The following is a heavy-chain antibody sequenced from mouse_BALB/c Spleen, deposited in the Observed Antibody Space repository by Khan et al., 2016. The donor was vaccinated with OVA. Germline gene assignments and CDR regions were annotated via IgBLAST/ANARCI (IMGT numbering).Heavy chain of an antibody. V-gene: IGHV3-2*02. D-gene: IGHD1-2*01. Sequence: EVQLQQSGPGLVKPSQSLSLTCTVTGYSITSGYGWNWIRQFPGNKLAWMGYISYSGSTNYNPSLKSRISINRDTSKNQFFLQLNSVTTEDTATYYCARTARIKYWGQGTTLTVSS. CDR3: ARTARIKY. J-gene: IGHJ2*01. CDR2: ISYSGST. CDR1: GYSITSGYG.